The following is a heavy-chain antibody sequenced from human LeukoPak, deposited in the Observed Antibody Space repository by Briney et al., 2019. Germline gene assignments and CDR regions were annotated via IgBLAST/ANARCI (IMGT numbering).Heavy chain of an antibody. CDR2: ISWNSGSI. V-gene: IGHV3-9*01. CDR3: AKVGDGYNHGPFDY. Sequence: GGSLRLSCAASGFTLDDYAMHWVRQAPGKGLEWVSGISWNSGSIGYADSVKGRFTISRDNAKNSLYLQMNSLRAEDTALYYCAKVGDGYNHGPFDYWGQGTLVTVSS. J-gene: IGHJ4*02. D-gene: IGHD5-24*01. CDR1: GFTLDDYA.